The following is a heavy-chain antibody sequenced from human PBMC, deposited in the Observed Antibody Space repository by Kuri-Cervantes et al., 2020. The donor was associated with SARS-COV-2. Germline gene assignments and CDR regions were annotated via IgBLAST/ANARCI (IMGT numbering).Heavy chain of an antibody. J-gene: IGHJ4*02. CDR1: GGTFSSYA. CDR2: IIPILGTA. CDR3: ALDPRVXSRPLSY. D-gene: IGHD3-16*01. Sequence: SVKVSCKASGGTFSSYAISWVRQAPGQGLEWMGRIIPILGTANYAQKFQGRVTITADKSTSTAYMELSSLRSEDTAVYYCALDPRVXSRPLSYWGQGTLVTVSS. V-gene: IGHV1-69*04.